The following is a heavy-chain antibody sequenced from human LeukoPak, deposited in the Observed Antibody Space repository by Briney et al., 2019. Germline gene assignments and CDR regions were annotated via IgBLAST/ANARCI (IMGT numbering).Heavy chain of an antibody. J-gene: IGHJ4*02. Sequence: PSETLSLTCTGGSISSSNYYWGWIRQPPGKGLEWIGSIYYSGSTYYNPSLKSRLTISVDTSKNQFSLKLSSVTAADTAVYYCARDLRGGEAYWGQGTLVTVSS. CDR3: ARDLRGGEAY. CDR1: GSISSSNYY. D-gene: IGHD2-15*01. CDR2: IYYSGST. V-gene: IGHV4-39*02.